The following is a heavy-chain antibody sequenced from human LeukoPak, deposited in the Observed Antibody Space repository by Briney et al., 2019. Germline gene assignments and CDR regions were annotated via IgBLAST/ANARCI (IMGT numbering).Heavy chain of an antibody. J-gene: IGHJ5*02. CDR1: GFTFSSYS. CDR3: ARDATYSRGFDP. V-gene: IGHV3-21*01. CDR2: ISSSSSYI. D-gene: IGHD5-12*01. Sequence: GGSLRLSCAASGFTFSSYSMNWVRQAPGKGLEWVSSISSSSSYIYYADSVKGRFTISRDNAKNSLCLQMNSLRAEDTAVYYCARDATYSRGFDPWGQGTLVTVSS.